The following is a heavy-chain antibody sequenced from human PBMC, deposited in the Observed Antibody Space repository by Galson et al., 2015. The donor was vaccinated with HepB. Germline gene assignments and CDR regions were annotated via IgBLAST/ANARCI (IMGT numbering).Heavy chain of an antibody. CDR3: AKDSGGYCSGGSCSRHYFDY. Sequence: SLRLSCAASGFTFSSYGMHWVRQAPGKGLEWVAVISYDGSNKYYADSVKGRFTISRDNSKNTLYLQMNSLRAEDTAVYYCAKDSGGYCSGGSCSRHYFDYWGQGTLVTVSS. CDR2: ISYDGSNK. D-gene: IGHD2-15*01. J-gene: IGHJ4*02. V-gene: IGHV3-30*18. CDR1: GFTFSSYG.